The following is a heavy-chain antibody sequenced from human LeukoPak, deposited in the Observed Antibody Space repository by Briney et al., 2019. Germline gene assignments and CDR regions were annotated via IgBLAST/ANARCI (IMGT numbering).Heavy chain of an antibody. V-gene: IGHV3-20*04. J-gene: IGHJ6*03. CDR1: GFTFDDFG. Sequence: GGSLRLSCAASGFTFDDFGMSWVRQAPGKGLEWVSGINWNGGSTGYADSVKGRFTISRDNAKNSLYLQMNGLRAEDTALYYCARRSDDSSGYYIPYYYMDVWGKGTTVTVSS. CDR2: INWNGGST. CDR3: ARRSDDSSGYYIPYYYMDV. D-gene: IGHD3-22*01.